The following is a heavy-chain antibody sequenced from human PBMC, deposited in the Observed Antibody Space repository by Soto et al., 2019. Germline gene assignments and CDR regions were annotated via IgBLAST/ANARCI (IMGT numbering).Heavy chain of an antibody. V-gene: IGHV1-2*02. J-gene: IGHJ5*02. CDR2: INPNNGVT. Sequence: QVQLVQSGAEVKKPGASVKVSCRASGFTFTDYYMHWVRQAPGQGLEWMGWINPNNGVTNYAQNFQGRVTMTRDTSISTAYMELNWLTADDTAVYYCALTFFNSRFPDPDFRCWFDPWGQGTLVTVSS. CDR1: GFTFTDYY. D-gene: IGHD1-26*01. CDR3: ALTFFNSRFPDPDFRCWFDP.